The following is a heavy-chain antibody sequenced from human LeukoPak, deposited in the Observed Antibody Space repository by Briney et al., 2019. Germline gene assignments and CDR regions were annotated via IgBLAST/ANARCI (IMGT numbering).Heavy chain of an antibody. J-gene: IGHJ5*02. D-gene: IGHD4-11*01. CDR2: ISSSSSYI. V-gene: IGHV3-21*01. CDR3: AREAYGYSNHNWFDP. CDR1: GFTFSSYS. Sequence: GGSLRLSCAASGFTFSSYSMTWVRQAPGKGLEWVSSISSSSSYIYYADSVKGRFTISRDNAKNSLYLQMNSLRAEDTAVYYCAREAYGYSNHNWFDPWGRGTLVTVSS.